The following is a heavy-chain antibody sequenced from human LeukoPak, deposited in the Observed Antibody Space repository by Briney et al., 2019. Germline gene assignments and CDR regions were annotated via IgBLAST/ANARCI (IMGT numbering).Heavy chain of an antibody. CDR3: ARATDYSNYSIYYYYYMDV. Sequence: SETLSLTCTVSGGSISSSSYYWGWIRQPPGKGLEWIGSIYYSGSTYHNPSLKSRVTISVDTSKNQFSLKLSSVTAADTAVYYCARATDYSNYSIYYYYYMDVWGKGTTVTVSS. J-gene: IGHJ6*03. CDR1: GGSISSSSYY. CDR2: IYYSGST. V-gene: IGHV4-39*01. D-gene: IGHD4-11*01.